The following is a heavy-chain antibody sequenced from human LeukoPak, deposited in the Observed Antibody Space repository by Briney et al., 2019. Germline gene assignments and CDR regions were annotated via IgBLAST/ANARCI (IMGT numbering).Heavy chain of an antibody. J-gene: IGHJ4*02. V-gene: IGHV4-34*01. CDR2: INHRGST. CDR3: ARVGYCGGDCYPFDY. CDR1: GGSFSGHY. D-gene: IGHD2-21*02. Sequence: PSETLSLTCAIYGGSFSGHYWSWIRQPPGKGLEWIGEINHRGSTNYNPSLKSRVTISVDTSTNSFSLELSSVTAADTAVYYCARVGYCGGDCYPFDYWGQGTLTTISS.